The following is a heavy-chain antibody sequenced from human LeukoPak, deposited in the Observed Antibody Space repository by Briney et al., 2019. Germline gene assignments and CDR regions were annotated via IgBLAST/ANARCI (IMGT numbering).Heavy chain of an antibody. D-gene: IGHD3-22*01. J-gene: IGHJ4*02. Sequence: ASVKVSCKASGYTFTGYYMHWVRQAPGQGLEWMGRINPNSGGTNYAQKFQGRVTMTRDTSISTDYMELSRLRSDDTAVYYCARDRYYYDSSGYYPYYFDYWGKGTLVTVSS. CDR3: ARDRYYYDSSGYYPYYFDY. CDR2: INPNSGGT. CDR1: GYTFTGYY. V-gene: IGHV1-2*06.